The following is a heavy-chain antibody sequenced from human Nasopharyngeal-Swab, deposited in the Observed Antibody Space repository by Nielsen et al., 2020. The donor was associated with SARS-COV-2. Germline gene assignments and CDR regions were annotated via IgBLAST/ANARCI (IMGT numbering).Heavy chain of an antibody. CDR2: ISSSSYI. J-gene: IGHJ6*02. CDR1: GFTFNNYN. V-gene: IGHV3-21*01. CDR3: AGDGLDYDFWSAYFMDV. Sequence: GGSLRLSCAASGFTFNNYNFNWVRQAPGKGLEWVSSISSSSYIYYADSVKGRFTISRDNAKNSLYLQMNSLRAEDTAVYYCAGDGLDYDFWSAYFMDVWGQGTTVTVSS. D-gene: IGHD3-3*01.